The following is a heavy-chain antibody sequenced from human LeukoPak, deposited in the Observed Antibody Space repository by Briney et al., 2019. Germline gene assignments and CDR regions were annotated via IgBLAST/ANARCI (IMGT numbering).Heavy chain of an antibody. CDR1: GFTFSSYG. D-gene: IGHD6-13*01. Sequence: GGSLRLSCAASGFTFSSYGMHWVRQAPGKGLEWVADIWYDGSNKYYADSVKGRFTISRDNSKNTLYLQMNSLRAEDTAVYYCAKLGSDSSSWYHDAFDIWGQGTMVTVSS. J-gene: IGHJ3*02. V-gene: IGHV3-33*06. CDR3: AKLGSDSSSWYHDAFDI. CDR2: IWYDGSNK.